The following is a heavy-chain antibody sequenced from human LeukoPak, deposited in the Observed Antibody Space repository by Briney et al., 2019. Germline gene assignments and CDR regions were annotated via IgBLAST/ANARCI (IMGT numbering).Heavy chain of an antibody. J-gene: IGHJ4*02. D-gene: IGHD3-10*01. V-gene: IGHV3-66*01. CDR3: ARGRADWEFFDY. Sequence: GSLRLSCAASGFTVSSSYISWVRQAPGKGLEWVSVISSGGGTYYADSVKGRFTISRDNSKNTVNLQMNSLRAEDTAVYYCARGRADWEFFDYWGQGTLVTVSS. CDR2: ISSGGGT. CDR1: GFTVSSSY.